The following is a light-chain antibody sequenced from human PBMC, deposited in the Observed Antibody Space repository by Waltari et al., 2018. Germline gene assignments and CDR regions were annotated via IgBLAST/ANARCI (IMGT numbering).Light chain of an antibody. CDR2: DVN. CDR3: CSYAGSYTPWV. J-gene: IGLJ3*02. CDR1: SRDVGGYNY. V-gene: IGLV2-11*01. Sequence: QSALTQPRSVSGSPGQSVPIPSTGTSRDVGGYNYVPWYEQHPGNAPKLMIYDVNKRPSGVPDRFSGSKSGNTASLTISGLQTEDEADYYCCSYAGSYTPWVFGGGTKLTVL.